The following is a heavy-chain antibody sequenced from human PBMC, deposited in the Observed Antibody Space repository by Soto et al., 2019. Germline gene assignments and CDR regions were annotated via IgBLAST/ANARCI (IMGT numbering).Heavy chain of an antibody. D-gene: IGHD1-26*01. CDR2: IYYSGST. V-gene: IGHV4-31*03. CDR3: ARTTTFYYVDV. CDR1: GGSISSGGYY. Sequence: PSETLSLTCTVSGGSISSGGYYWSWIRQHPGKGLEWIGYIYYSGSTYYNPSLKSRVTISVDTSKNQFSLKLSSVTAADTAVYYCARTTTFYYVDVWGKGTTVTVSS. J-gene: IGHJ6*03.